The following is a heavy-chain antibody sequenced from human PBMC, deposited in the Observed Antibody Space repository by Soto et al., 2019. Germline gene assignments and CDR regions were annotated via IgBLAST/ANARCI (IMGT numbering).Heavy chain of an antibody. Sequence: PSETLSLTCAVYGGSISGYYWSWIRQPPGKGLECIGDFTHSGSTNYNPSLKSRVTISVDTSKNQFSLKLSSATAADTAVYYCARRLFDKNYYGSGNWHWFDPWGQGTLVTVSS. V-gene: IGHV4-34*01. CDR3: ARRLFDKNYYGSGNWHWFDP. J-gene: IGHJ5*02. CDR1: GGSISGYY. D-gene: IGHD3-10*01. CDR2: FTHSGST.